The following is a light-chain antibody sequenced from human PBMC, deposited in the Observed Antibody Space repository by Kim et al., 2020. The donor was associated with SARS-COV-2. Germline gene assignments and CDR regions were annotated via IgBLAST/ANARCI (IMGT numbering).Light chain of an antibody. CDR1: NMEGKR. CDR3: QVWDSSSDHPGVV. V-gene: IGLV3-21*04. Sequence: GERAKSDCGGNNMEGKRVEWYQEKPGQVPVLVLYYDSDRPSGVPGGFSGSNSGNTASLTISGVEAGDEAEYYCQVWDSSSDHPGVVFGGGTQLTVL. CDR2: YDS. J-gene: IGLJ2*01.